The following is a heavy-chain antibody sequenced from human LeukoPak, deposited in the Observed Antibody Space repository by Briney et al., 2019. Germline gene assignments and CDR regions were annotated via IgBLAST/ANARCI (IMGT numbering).Heavy chain of an antibody. CDR2: ISAYNGNT. CDR3: ARGPVYCTNGVCYMVSFDY. Sequence: GASVTVSCKASGYTFTSYGISWVRQAPGQGLEWMGWISAYNGNTNYAQKLQGRVTMTTDTSTSTAYMELRSLRSDDTAVYYCARGPVYCTNGVCYMVSFDYWGQGTLVTVSS. CDR1: GYTFTSYG. V-gene: IGHV1-18*01. D-gene: IGHD2-8*01. J-gene: IGHJ4*02.